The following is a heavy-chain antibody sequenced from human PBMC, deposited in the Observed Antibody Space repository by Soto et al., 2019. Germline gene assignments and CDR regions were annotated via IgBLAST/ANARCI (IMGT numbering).Heavy chain of an antibody. V-gene: IGHV1-18*01. D-gene: IGHD2-2*01. CDR3: ARFRACSGSRCDPSFGFDI. J-gene: IGHJ3*02. CDR2: ITPYNGNT. CDR1: GYNFSTHG. Sequence: QVQLVQSGVEVKKPGASVKVSCKASGYNFSTHGLTWVRQAPGQGLEWMGWITPYNGNTNYAQNLQGRVTMTTATSTKSGFMEVRSLRPDDTAVYSCARFRACSGSRCDPSFGFDIWGQGTMITVSS.